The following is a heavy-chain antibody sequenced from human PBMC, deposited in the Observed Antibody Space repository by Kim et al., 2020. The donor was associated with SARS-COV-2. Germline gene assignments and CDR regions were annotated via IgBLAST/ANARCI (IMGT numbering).Heavy chain of an antibody. CDR2: LYIDGST. Sequence: GGSLRLSCAVSGFTVSSNSMTWVRQTPGKALEWVSYLYIDGSTFYADSVKGRLTMSRDNSKNTVFLQMNSMRAEDTAVYFCARGWDWGQRGGFDYWGQGT. D-gene: IGHD1-26*01. CDR1: GFTVSSNS. V-gene: IGHV3-53*01. CDR3: ARGWDWGQRGGFDY. J-gene: IGHJ4*02.